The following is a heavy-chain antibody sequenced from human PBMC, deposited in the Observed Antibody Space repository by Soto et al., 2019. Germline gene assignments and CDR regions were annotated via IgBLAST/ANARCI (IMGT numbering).Heavy chain of an antibody. D-gene: IGHD5-12*01. J-gene: IGHJ3*02. V-gene: IGHV3-7*04. Sequence: EVQLVESGGGLVQPGGSLRLSCEASGLTFSSYWMSWVRQAPGKGLEWVAIIKEDGTEIYYVDSVKGRFIISRDNAKNSLYLQMNSLRAEDTAVYYCARDGDGYNRVAFDIWGQGTMVTVSS. CDR2: IKEDGTEI. CDR3: ARDGDGYNRVAFDI. CDR1: GLTFSSYW.